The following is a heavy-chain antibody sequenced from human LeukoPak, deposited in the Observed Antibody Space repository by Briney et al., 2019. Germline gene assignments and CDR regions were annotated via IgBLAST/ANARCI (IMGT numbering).Heavy chain of an antibody. CDR3: ARGNYHYDFWSGYYTP. CDR1: GGSFSGYY. CDR2: INHSGST. V-gene: IGHV4-34*01. D-gene: IGHD3-3*01. Sequence: SETLSLTCAVYGGSFSGYYWSWIRQPPGKGLEWIGEINHSGSTSYNPSLKSRVTISVDTSKNQFSLKLSSVTAADTAVYYCARGNYHYDFWSGYYTPWGQGTLVTVSS. J-gene: IGHJ5*02.